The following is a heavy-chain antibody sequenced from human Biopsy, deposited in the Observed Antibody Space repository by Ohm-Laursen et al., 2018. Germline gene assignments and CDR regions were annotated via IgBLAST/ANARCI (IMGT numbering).Heavy chain of an antibody. D-gene: IGHD6-19*01. CDR1: GFSFTGYY. CDR3: ALQSVAQMKNFDY. CDR2: ISPKSGGT. J-gene: IGHJ4*02. Sequence: ASVKVSCKASGFSFTGYYIHWVRQAPGQGLEWMGWISPKSGGTNYAQKFQGNITMTKNTSMSTAYMELSRLRSDDTAVYYCALQSVAQMKNFDYWGQGTLVTVSS. V-gene: IGHV1-2*02.